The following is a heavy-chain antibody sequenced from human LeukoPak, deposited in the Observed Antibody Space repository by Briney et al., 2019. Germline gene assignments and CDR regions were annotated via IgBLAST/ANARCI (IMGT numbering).Heavy chain of an antibody. CDR2: INHSGST. Sequence: SETLSLTCAAYGGSFSGYYWSWIRQPPGKGLEWIGEINHSGSTNYNPSLKSRVTISVDTSKNQFSLKLSSVTAADTAVYYCAREWYYYGSGRVWFDPWGQGTLVTVSS. D-gene: IGHD3-10*01. J-gene: IGHJ5*02. CDR1: GGSFSGYY. CDR3: AREWYYYGSGRVWFDP. V-gene: IGHV4-34*01.